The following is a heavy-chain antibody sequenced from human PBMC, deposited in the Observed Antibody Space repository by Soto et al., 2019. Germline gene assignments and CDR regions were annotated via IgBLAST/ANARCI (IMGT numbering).Heavy chain of an antibody. J-gene: IGHJ4*02. CDR3: TTVNDDILTGYLQTGFDY. V-gene: IGHV3-15*07. Sequence: PGGSLRLSCAASGFTFTNAWMNWVRQAPGKGLEWVGRIKSNPDGGTTDYAAPVKGRFTISRDDSKNTLYLQMNSLKTEDTAVYYCTTVNDDILTGYLQTGFDYWGQGTLVTGS. CDR1: GFTFTNAW. D-gene: IGHD3-9*01. CDR2: IKSNPDGGTT.